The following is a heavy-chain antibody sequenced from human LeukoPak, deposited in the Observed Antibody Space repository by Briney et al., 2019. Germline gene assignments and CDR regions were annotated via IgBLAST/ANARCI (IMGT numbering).Heavy chain of an antibody. V-gene: IGHV4-59*01. CDR3: ARVAMGSVDY. Sequence: SETLFLTCTVSGGSISSYYGSWIRQPPGKGLEWIGYIYYSGSTNYNPSLKSRVTISVDTSKNQFSLKLSSVTAADTAVYYCARVAMGSVDYWGQGTLVTVSS. CDR1: GGSISSYY. CDR2: IYYSGST. D-gene: IGHD5-18*01. J-gene: IGHJ4*02.